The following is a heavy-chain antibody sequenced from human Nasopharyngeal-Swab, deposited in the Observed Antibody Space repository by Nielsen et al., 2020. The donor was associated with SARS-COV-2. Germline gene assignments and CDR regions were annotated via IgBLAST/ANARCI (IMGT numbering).Heavy chain of an antibody. Sequence: GESLKISCAASGFTFSSYSMNWVRQAPGKGPEWVSYITSSSSTRYYADSVKGRFTVSRDNAKNSLYLQMSSLRDEDTAVYYCARRTMIVVPHAFDIWGQGTMVTVSS. V-gene: IGHV3-48*02. J-gene: IGHJ3*02. D-gene: IGHD3-22*01. CDR3: ARRTMIVVPHAFDI. CDR1: GFTFSSYS. CDR2: ITSSSSTR.